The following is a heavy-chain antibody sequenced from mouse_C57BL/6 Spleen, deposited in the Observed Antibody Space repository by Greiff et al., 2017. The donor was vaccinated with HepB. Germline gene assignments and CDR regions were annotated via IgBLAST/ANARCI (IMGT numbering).Heavy chain of an antibody. V-gene: IGHV3-1*01. CDR1: GYSITSGYD. CDR2: ISYSGST. CDR3: AREGEDYDVDWYFDV. D-gene: IGHD2-4*01. J-gene: IGHJ1*03. Sequence: DVQLQESGPGMVKPSQSLSLTCTVTGYSITSGYDWHWIRHFPGNKLEWMGYISYSGSTNYNPSLKSRISITHDTSKNHFFLKLNSVTTEDTATYYCAREGEDYDVDWYFDVWGTRTTVTVSS.